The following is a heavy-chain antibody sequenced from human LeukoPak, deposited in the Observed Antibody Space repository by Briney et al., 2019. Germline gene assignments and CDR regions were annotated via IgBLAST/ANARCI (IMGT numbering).Heavy chain of an antibody. CDR1: GFTFSSSA. CDR3: ARDATQYLRYGYFDY. D-gene: IGHD3-9*01. Sequence: PGGSLRLSCAASGFTFSSSAMNWVRQAPGKGLEWVSSINQISSHIYYAESVRGRFSISRDNAKNSVYLQMNGLRAEDTAIYYCARDATQYLRYGYFDYWGPGILVTVSS. J-gene: IGHJ4*02. V-gene: IGHV3-21*01. CDR2: INQISSHI.